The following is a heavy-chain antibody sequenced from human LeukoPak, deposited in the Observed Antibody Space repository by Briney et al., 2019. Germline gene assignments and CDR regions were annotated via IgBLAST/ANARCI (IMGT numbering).Heavy chain of an antibody. CDR1: GFTFTSYA. CDR2: ISGSGGST. CDR3: AKAQYSRGWNFQH. D-gene: IGHD6-19*01. J-gene: IGHJ1*01. V-gene: IGHV3-23*01. Sequence: GGSLRLSCAASGFTFTSYAMSWVRQAPGKGLEWVSAISGSGGSTYYADSVKGRFTISRDNSKNTLYLQMNSLRAEDTAVYYCAKAQYSRGWNFQHWGQGTLVTVSS.